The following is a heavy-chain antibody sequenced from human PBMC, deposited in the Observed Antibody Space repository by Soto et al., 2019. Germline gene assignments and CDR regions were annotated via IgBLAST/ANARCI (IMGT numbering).Heavy chain of an antibody. Sequence: GTLSLTCSVYGGSFSVYYWSWILQPPGKGLEWIGEINHSGSTNYNPSLKSRVTISVDTSKNQFSLKLSSVTAADTAVYYCARSSAFDIWGQGTMVTVSS. CDR1: GGSFSVYY. J-gene: IGHJ3*02. CDR2: INHSGST. D-gene: IGHD6-6*01. CDR3: ARSSAFDI. V-gene: IGHV4-34*01.